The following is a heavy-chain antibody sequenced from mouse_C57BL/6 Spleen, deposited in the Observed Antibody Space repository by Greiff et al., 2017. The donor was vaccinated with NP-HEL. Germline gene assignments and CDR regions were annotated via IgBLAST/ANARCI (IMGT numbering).Heavy chain of an antibody. D-gene: IGHD1-1*01. J-gene: IGHJ1*03. CDR3: ACYYGSSYWYFDV. CDR2: ISSGSSTI. V-gene: IGHV5-17*01. Sequence: EVKLVESGGGLVKPGGSLKLSCAASGFTFSDYGMHWVRQAPEKGLEWVAYISSGSSTIYYADTVKGRFTISRDNAKNTLFLQMTSLRSEDTAMYYCACYYGSSYWYFDVWGTGTTVTVSS. CDR1: GFTFSDYG.